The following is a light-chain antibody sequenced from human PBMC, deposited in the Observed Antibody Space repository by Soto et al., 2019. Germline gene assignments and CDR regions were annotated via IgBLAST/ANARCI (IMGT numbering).Light chain of an antibody. V-gene: IGKV4-1*01. CDR2: WAS. J-gene: IGKJ2*01. CDR1: QSVLYRLNNKYY. Sequence: DIVMTQSPDSLAVSLGERATINCKSSQSVLYRLNNKYYLAWYQQKPGQPPKLLIYWASTRESGVPDRFSGSGSGTDFTLTISSLQAEDVAVYYCQQYYSTPPYTFGQGTKLEI. CDR3: QQYYSTPPYT.